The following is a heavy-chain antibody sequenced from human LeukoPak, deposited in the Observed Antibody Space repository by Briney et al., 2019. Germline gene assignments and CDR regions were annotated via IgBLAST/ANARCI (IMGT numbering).Heavy chain of an antibody. CDR2: INPNSGGT. CDR1: GYTFTDYY. CDR3: AREAEYQLLTTYMDV. D-gene: IGHD2-2*01. J-gene: IGHJ6*03. Sequence: GASVKVSCKASGYTFTDYYMHWVRQAPEQGLEWMGWINPNSGGTNYAQKFQGRVTMTRDTSISTAYMELSRLRSDDTAVYYCAREAEYQLLTTYMDVWGKGTTDTVSS. V-gene: IGHV1-2*02.